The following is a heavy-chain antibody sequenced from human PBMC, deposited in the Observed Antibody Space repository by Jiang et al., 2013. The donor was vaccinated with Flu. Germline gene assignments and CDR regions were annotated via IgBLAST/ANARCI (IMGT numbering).Heavy chain of an antibody. V-gene: IGHV4-30-2*01. D-gene: IGHD5-12*01. CDR2: IYHSGST. Sequence: GPGLVKPSQTLSLTCAVSGGSISSGGYSWSWIRQPPGKGLEWIGYIYHSGSTYYNPSLKSRVTISVDRSKNQFSLKLSSVTAADTAVYYCARGGPQVATMEDYFDYWGQGTLVTVSS. CDR1: GGSISSGGYS. J-gene: IGHJ4*02. CDR3: ARGGPQVATMEDYFDY.